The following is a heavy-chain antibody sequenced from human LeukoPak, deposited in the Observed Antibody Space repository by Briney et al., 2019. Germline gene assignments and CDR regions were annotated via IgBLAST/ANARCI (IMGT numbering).Heavy chain of an antibody. CDR1: GGSISSSSYY. V-gene: IGHV4-39*01. D-gene: IGHD2-2*01. Sequence: SETLSLTCSVSGGSISSSSYYWGWIRQPPGKGLEWIGSVYYSGGTYYNPSLKSRVTISVDTSKNQFSLKLSSVTAADTAVYYCARHYWSSAVSGYFDYWGQGTLVTVSS. CDR2: VYYSGGT. CDR3: ARHYWSSAVSGYFDY. J-gene: IGHJ4*02.